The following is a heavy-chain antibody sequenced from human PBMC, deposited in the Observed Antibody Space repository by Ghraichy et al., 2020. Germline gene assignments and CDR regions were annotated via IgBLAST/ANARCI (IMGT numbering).Heavy chain of an antibody. Sequence: GESLRLSCAASGFTFSDYYMSWIRQAPGKGLEWVSYISSSGSTIYYADSVKGRFTISRDNAKNSLYLQMNSLRAEDTAVYYCARGVISTIFGVAPVSYYYGMDVWGQGTTVTVSS. D-gene: IGHD3-3*01. V-gene: IGHV3-11*01. CDR2: ISSSGSTI. CDR1: GFTFSDYY. J-gene: IGHJ6*02. CDR3: ARGVISTIFGVAPVSYYYGMDV.